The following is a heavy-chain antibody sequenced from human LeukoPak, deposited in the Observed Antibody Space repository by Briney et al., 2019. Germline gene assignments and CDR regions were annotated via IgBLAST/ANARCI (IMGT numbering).Heavy chain of an antibody. CDR2: ISAYNGNT. CDR3: ARDPRALYSYGTHWFDP. Sequence: ASVKVSCKASGYTFTSYGISWVRQAPGQGLEWMGWISAYNGNTNYAQKLQGRVTMTTDTSTSTAYMELRSLRSDDTAVYYCARDPRALYSYGTHWFDPWGQGTLVTVSS. V-gene: IGHV1-18*01. D-gene: IGHD5-18*01. J-gene: IGHJ5*02. CDR1: GYTFTSYG.